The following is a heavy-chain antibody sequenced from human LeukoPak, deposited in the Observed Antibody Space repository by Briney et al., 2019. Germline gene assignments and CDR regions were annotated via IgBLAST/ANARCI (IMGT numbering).Heavy chain of an antibody. CDR2: INSDGSTT. CDR3: SRDTADDAFDI. CDR1: GFTFSSYW. J-gene: IGHJ3*02. V-gene: IGHV3-74*01. Sequence: PGGSLRLSCAASGFTFSSYWMHWVRQAPGKGPVWVSRINSDGSTTSYADSVKGRFTISRDNAKNTLYLQMNSLRAEDTAVYYCSRDTADDAFDIWGQGTMVTVSS.